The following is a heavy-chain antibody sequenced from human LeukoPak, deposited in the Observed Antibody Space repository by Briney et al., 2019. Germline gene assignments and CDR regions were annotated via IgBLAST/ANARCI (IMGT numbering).Heavy chain of an antibody. V-gene: IGHV3-23*01. J-gene: IGHJ4*02. CDR1: GFTFRNYA. CDR3: AKTSPGYTYGLLDY. CDR2: ISNRGGTT. D-gene: IGHD5-18*01. Sequence: GGSLRLSCATSGFTFRNYAMSWVRQAPGKGLEWVSCISNRGGTTYHADSVKGRFAISRDTSKNTLYLQMNSLRVEDTAVYYCAKTSPGYTYGLLDYWGQGTLVTVSS.